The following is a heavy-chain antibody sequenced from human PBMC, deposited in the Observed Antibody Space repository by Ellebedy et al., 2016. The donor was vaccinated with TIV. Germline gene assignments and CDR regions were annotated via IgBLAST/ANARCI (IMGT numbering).Heavy chain of an antibody. V-gene: IGHV3-30-3*01. Sequence: GGSLSLSCAASGFTFSSYAMHWVRQAPGKGLEWVAVISSDGSSKYYADSVKGRFTVSRDNSKNALFLQLNSLRVEDTAAFYCASSKWYGGGFDYWGLGTLVTVSS. CDR3: ASSKWYGGGFDY. D-gene: IGHD3-10*01. J-gene: IGHJ4*02. CDR1: GFTFSSYA. CDR2: ISSDGSSK.